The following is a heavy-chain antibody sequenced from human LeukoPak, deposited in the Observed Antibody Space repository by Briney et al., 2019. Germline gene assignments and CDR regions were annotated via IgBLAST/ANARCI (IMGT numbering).Heavy chain of an antibody. Sequence: GGSLRLSCAASGFTVSSNYMSWVRQAPGKGLEWVSVIYSGGSTYYADSVKGRFTISRDNSKNTPYLQMNSLRAEDTAVYYCAREKRESYSSGWYGFDYWGQGTLVTVSS. D-gene: IGHD6-19*01. J-gene: IGHJ4*02. CDR2: IYSGGST. V-gene: IGHV3-53*01. CDR1: GFTVSSNY. CDR3: AREKRESYSSGWYGFDY.